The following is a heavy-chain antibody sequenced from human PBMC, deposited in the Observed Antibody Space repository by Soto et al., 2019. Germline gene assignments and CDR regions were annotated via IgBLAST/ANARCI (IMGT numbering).Heavy chain of an antibody. D-gene: IGHD3-22*01. J-gene: IGHJ6*02. Sequence: EVQLVETGGGLIQPGGSLRLSCAASGFTVSSNYMSWVRQAPGKGLEWVSVIYSGGGTYYADAVKGRFTISRDNSKNTLYLQMTRLRAADTAVYYCARDAGAYYYDSSGYQYYYYGMDVWGQGTTVTVS. CDR1: GFTVSSNY. CDR3: ARDAGAYYYDSSGYQYYYYGMDV. V-gene: IGHV3-53*02. CDR2: IYSGGGT.